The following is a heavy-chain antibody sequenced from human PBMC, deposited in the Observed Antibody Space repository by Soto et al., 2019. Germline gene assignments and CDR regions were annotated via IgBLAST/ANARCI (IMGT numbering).Heavy chain of an antibody. CDR1: GFTFSSYA. J-gene: IGHJ1*01. Sequence: PGGSLRLSCAASGFTFSSYAMSWVRQAPGKGLEWVSAISGSGGSTYYADSVKGRFTISRDNSKNTLYLQMNSLRAEDTAVYYCAKDPLIRTSSGYFQHWGQGTLVTVSS. CDR2: ISGSGGST. D-gene: IGHD6-6*01. CDR3: AKDPLIRTSSGYFQH. V-gene: IGHV3-23*01.